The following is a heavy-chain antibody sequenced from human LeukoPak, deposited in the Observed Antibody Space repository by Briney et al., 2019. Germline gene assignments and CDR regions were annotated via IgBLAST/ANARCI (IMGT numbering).Heavy chain of an antibody. CDR2: ISSSSSYI. J-gene: IGHJ6*02. D-gene: IGHD3-16*01. CDR3: AKVKLGYYYYYGMDV. Sequence: GGSLRLSCAASGFTFSSYSMNWVRQAPGKGLEWVSSISSSSSYIYYADSVKGRFTISRDNSKNFLYLQMNSLRVEDTALYYCAKVKLGYYYYYGMDVWGRGTPVTVSS. V-gene: IGHV3-21*04. CDR1: GFTFSSYS.